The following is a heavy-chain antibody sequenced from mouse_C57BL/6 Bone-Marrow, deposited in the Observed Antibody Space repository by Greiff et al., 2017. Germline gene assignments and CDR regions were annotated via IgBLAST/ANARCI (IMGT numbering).Heavy chain of an antibody. CDR1: GYTFTSYW. CDR2: IYPGSGST. D-gene: IGHD2-4*01. Sequence: QVQLQQPGAELVKPGASVKMSCKAFGYTFTSYWITWVKQRPGQGLEWIGDIYPGSGSTNYNEKFKSKATLTVEPSSSTAYMQLSSLTSEDSAVYYCAPTYDYADDWGQGTTLTVSS. J-gene: IGHJ2*01. V-gene: IGHV1-55*01. CDR3: APTYDYADD.